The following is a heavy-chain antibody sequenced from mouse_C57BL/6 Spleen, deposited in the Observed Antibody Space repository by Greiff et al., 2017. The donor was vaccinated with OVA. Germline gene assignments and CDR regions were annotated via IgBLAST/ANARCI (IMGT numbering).Heavy chain of an antibody. V-gene: IGHV5-4*01. CDR2: ISDGGSYT. J-gene: IGHJ4*01. CDR3: ARDDLSAMDY. CDR1: GFTFSSYA. Sequence: EVNVVESGGGLVKPGGSLKLSCAASGFTFSSYAMSWVRQTPEKRLEWVATISDGGSYTYYPDNVKGRFTISRDNAKNNLYLQMSHLKSEDTAMYYCARDDLSAMDYWGQGTSVTVSS.